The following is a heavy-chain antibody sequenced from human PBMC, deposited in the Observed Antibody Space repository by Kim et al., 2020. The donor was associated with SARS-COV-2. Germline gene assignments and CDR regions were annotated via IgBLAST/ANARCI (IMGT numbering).Heavy chain of an antibody. CDR3: AKDLPFNSSGFYGMDV. D-gene: IGHD3-22*01. V-gene: IGHV3-30*02. Sequence: SVKGRFTISRDNSKNTLYLQMNSLRAEDTAVYYCAKDLPFNSSGFYGMDVWGQGTTVTVSS. J-gene: IGHJ6*02.